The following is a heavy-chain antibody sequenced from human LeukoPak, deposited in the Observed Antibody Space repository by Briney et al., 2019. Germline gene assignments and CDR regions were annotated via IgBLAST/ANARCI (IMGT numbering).Heavy chain of an antibody. D-gene: IGHD6-13*01. V-gene: IGHV3-20*04. CDR1: GFTFDDHG. Sequence: PGGSLRLSCAASGFTFDDHGMSWVRQAPGKGLEWVSGIKWDGGRTGYADSVKGRFTISRDNAKNSVYLQMNSLRAEDTALYYCARGSSSSWYFYFDYWGQGTLVTVSS. CDR3: ARGSSSSWYFYFDY. CDR2: IKWDGGRT. J-gene: IGHJ4*02.